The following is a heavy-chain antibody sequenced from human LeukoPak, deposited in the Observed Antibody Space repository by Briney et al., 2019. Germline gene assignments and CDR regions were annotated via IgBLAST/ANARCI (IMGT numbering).Heavy chain of an antibody. CDR2: ISAYNGNT. CDR3: ARSLLFSKFSYFQH. Sequence: GASVKVSCKASGYTFTSYGISWVRQAPGQGLEWMGWISAYNGNTNYAQKLQGRVTMTTDTSTSTAYMELRSLRSDVTAVYYCARSLLFSKFSYFQHWGQGTLVTVSS. CDR1: GYTFTSYG. D-gene: IGHD4-11*01. V-gene: IGHV1-18*01. J-gene: IGHJ1*01.